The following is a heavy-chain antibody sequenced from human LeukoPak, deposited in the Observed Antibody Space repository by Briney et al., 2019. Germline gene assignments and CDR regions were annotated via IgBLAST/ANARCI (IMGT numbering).Heavy chain of an antibody. J-gene: IGHJ4*02. CDR1: GFTFSSYG. Sequence: GGSLRLSCAASGFTFSSYGMHWVRQAPGRGLEWVAFIRYDGSNKYYADSVKGRFTISRDNSKNTLYLQMNSLRAEDTAVYYCTKDGIGYCSSTSCYPLGYWGQGTLVTVSS. CDR2: IRYDGSNK. CDR3: TKDGIGYCSSTSCYPLGY. D-gene: IGHD2-2*01. V-gene: IGHV3-30*02.